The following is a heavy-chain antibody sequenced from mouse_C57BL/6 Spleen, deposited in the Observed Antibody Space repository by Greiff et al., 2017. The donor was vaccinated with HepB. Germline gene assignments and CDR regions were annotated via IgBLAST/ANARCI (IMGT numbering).Heavy chain of an antibody. D-gene: IGHD2-4*01. V-gene: IGHV1-39*01. CDR3: ANDYDGEVEFAY. Sequence: VQLQQSGPELVKPGDSVTISCKASGYSFTDYNMNWVNQSSGKSLEWIGVMNPNYGTTSYNQKFKGKATLTVDQSSSTAYMQRNSLTAEDSAVYYCANDYDGEVEFAYWGQGTLVTVSA. CDR2: MNPNYGTT. CDR1: GYSFTDYN. J-gene: IGHJ3*01.